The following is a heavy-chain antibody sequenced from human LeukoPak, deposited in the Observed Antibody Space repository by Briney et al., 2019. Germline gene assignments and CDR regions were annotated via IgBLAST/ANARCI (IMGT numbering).Heavy chain of an antibody. J-gene: IGHJ6*02. CDR1: GFTFSTYS. Sequence: TGGSLRLSCAASGFTFSTYSMNWVRQAPGKGLEWVSSISSASTYIYYADSVKGRFTISRDNAKNSLYLQMDSLRAEDTAVYYCARDLQQQLVGYYGMDVWGQGTTVTVSS. CDR2: ISSASTYI. CDR3: ARDLQQQLVGYYGMDV. D-gene: IGHD6-13*01. V-gene: IGHV3-21*01.